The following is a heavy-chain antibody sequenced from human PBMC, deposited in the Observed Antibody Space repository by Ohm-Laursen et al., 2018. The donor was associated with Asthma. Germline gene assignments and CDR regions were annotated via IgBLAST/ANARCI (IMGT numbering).Heavy chain of an antibody. J-gene: IGHJ4*02. CDR1: GFTFRSYA. D-gene: IGHD3-3*01. V-gene: IGHV3-30-3*01. Sequence: SLRLSCAASGFTFRSYAMHWVRQAPGKGLEWVAVSGSYYDGGLKYYADSVNGRFTVSGDDSKNTLYLQMNSLRPDDTAVYYCARDVMEWYLPAFDFWGQGTLVTVSS. CDR2: SGSYYDGGLK. CDR3: ARDVMEWYLPAFDF.